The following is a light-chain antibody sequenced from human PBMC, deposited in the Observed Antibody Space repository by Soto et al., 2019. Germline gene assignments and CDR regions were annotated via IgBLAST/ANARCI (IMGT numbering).Light chain of an antibody. CDR3: SSFAFSNTL. V-gene: IGLV2-8*01. CDR2: EVS. CDR1: SSDVGGHNW. Sequence: QSVLTQPPSASGSPGQSVTISCTGTSSDVGGHNWVSWYQQHPGKAPKLMIYEVSKRPSGVPDRFSGSKSGNTASLTVSGLQAVDEADYHRSSFAFSNTLFGTGTMVTVL. J-gene: IGLJ1*01.